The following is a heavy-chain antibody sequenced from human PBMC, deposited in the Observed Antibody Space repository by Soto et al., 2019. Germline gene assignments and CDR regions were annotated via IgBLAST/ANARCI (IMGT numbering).Heavy chain of an antibody. Sequence: PGGSLRLSCAASGFTFSSYAMSWVRQAPGKGLDWVLTFSDSGSTYYADSVKGRFTISRDISKNTLYVQMSSLRAEDTAVYYCAKGGEGYCSGTSCLYHMDAWGKGTTVTVSS. D-gene: IGHD2-15*01. CDR3: AKGGEGYCSGTSCLYHMDA. J-gene: IGHJ6*03. CDR1: GFTFSSYA. V-gene: IGHV3-23*01. CDR2: FSDSGST.